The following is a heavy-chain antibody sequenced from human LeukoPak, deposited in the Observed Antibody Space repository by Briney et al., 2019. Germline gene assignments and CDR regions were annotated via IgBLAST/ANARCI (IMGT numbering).Heavy chain of an antibody. J-gene: IGHJ6*03. V-gene: IGHV3-7*01. CDR1: GFTFSSYW. CDR2: IKQDGSEK. D-gene: IGHD3-3*01. CDR3: ARVLYYDFPYYYYYMDV. Sequence: GGSLRLSCAASGFTFSSYWMSWVRQAPGKGLEWVANIKQDGSEKYYVDSVKGRFTISRDNAKNSLYLQMNSLRAEDTAVYYCARVLYYDFPYYYYYMDVWGKGTTVTVSS.